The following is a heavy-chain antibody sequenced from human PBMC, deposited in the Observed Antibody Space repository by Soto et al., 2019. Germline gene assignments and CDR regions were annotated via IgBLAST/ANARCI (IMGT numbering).Heavy chain of an antibody. CDR3: ARDNTKIRFLESGFDP. V-gene: IGHV5-10-1*01. J-gene: IGHJ5*02. CDR1: GYSFTSYW. D-gene: IGHD3-3*01. Sequence: LKISCKGSGYSFTSYWISWVRQMPGKGLEWMGRIDPSDSYTNYSPSFQGHVTISADKSISTAYLQWSSLKASDTAMYYCARDNTKIRFLESGFDPWGQGTLVTVSS. CDR2: IDPSDSYT.